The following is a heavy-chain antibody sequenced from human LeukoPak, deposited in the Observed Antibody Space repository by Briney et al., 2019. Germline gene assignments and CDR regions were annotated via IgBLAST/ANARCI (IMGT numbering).Heavy chain of an antibody. CDR3: ARAAQRTGYYFDY. J-gene: IGHJ4*02. V-gene: IGHV4-31*03. D-gene: IGHD7-27*01. Sequence: TLSLTRTVTGGSISSGGYYWSWIRQHPGKGLEWIGYIYYSGSTYYNPSLKSRVTISVDTSKNQFSLKLSSVTAADTAVYYCARAAQRTGYYFDYWGQGTLVTVSS. CDR2: IYYSGST. CDR1: GGSISSGGYY.